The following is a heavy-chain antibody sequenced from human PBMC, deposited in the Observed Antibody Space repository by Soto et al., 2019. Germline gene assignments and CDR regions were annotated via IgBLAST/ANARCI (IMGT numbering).Heavy chain of an antibody. D-gene: IGHD5-18*01. CDR1: GDSVSSNSAA. J-gene: IGHJ6*02. CDR3: ARGPPSAESYGGYYYYYYGMDA. V-gene: IGHV6-1*01. Sequence: SQTLSLTCAISGDSVSSNSAAWNWIRQSPSRGLEWLGRTYYRSKWYNDYAVSVKSRITINPDTSKNQFSLQLNSVTPEDTAVYYCARGPPSAESYGGYYYYYYGMDAWGQGTTVTVSS. CDR2: TYYRSKWYN.